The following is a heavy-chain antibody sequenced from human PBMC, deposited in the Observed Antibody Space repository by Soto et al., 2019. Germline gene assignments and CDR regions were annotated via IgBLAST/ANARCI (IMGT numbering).Heavy chain of an antibody. J-gene: IGHJ4*02. CDR1: EFTFSTYA. D-gene: IGHD4-4*01. CDR2: ISGSGGGT. CDR3: AKPHREGYSTAFFHH. V-gene: IGHV3-23*01. Sequence: GGSLRLSCAASEFTFSTYAMSWVRQAPGKGLEWVSGISGSGGGTYYADSVKGRFTISRDNSKNTVYLQMNSLRAEDTAVYYCAKPHREGYSTAFFHHWGQGTLVTVSS.